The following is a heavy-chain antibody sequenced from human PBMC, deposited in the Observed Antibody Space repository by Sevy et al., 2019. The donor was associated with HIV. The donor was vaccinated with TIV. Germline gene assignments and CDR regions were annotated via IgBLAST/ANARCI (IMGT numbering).Heavy chain of an antibody. J-gene: IGHJ4*02. CDR1: GYTLTELS. CDR2: FDPEDGET. D-gene: IGHD3-3*01. V-gene: IGHV1-24*01. Sequence: ASVKVSCKVSGYTLTELSMHWVRQAPGKGLEWMGGFDPEDGETIYAQKFQGRVTMTEDTSTDTAYMELSSLRSEDTAVYYCATGLASSSYYDFWSGWRHWGQRTLVTVSS. CDR3: ATGLASSSYYDFWSGWRH.